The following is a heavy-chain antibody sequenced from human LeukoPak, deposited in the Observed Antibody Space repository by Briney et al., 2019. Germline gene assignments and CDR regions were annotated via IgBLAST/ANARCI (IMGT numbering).Heavy chain of an antibody. CDR2: IYYSGST. D-gene: IGHD5-18*01. V-gene: IGHV4-59*12. J-gene: IGHJ5*02. CDR3: ARGRGAMVPT. CDR1: GGSITSYY. Sequence: SETLSLTCTVSGGSITSYYWSWIRQPPGKGLEWIGYIYYSGSTNYNPSLKSRVTISVDKSKNQFSLKLSSVTAADTAVYYCARGRGAMVPTWGQGTLVTVSS.